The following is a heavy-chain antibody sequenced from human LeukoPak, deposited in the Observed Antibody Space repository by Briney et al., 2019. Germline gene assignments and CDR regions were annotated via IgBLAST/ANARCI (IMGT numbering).Heavy chain of an antibody. Sequence: PSETLSLTCTVPGGSISSYYWSWIRQPPGKGLEWIGYIYTSGSTNYNPSLKSRVTISVDTSKNQFSLKLSSVTAADTAVYYCARGGGYCSSTSCYMPYYYYYYMDVWGKGTTVTVSS. CDR1: GGSISSYY. V-gene: IGHV4-4*09. CDR2: IYTSGST. J-gene: IGHJ6*03. D-gene: IGHD2-2*02. CDR3: ARGGGYCSSTSCYMPYYYYYYMDV.